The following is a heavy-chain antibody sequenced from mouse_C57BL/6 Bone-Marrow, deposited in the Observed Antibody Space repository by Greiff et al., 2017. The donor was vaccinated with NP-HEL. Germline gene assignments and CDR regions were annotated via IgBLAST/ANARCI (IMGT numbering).Heavy chain of an antibody. CDR2: IDPSDSYT. J-gene: IGHJ1*03. CDR3: ARRLTTVVAHWYFDV. CDR1: GYTFTSYW. D-gene: IGHD1-1*01. Sequence: QVQLQQPGAELVMPGASVKLSCKASGYTFTSYWMHWVKQRPGQGLEWIGEIDPSDSYTNYNQKFKGKSTLTVDKSSSTAYMQLSSLTSEDSAVYYCARRLTTVVAHWYFDVWGTGTTVTVSS. V-gene: IGHV1-69*01.